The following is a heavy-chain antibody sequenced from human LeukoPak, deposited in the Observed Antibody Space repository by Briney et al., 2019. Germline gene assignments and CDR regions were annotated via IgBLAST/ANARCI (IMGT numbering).Heavy chain of an antibody. V-gene: IGHV1-69*13. CDR2: IIPIFGTA. D-gene: IGHD1-26*01. Sequence: ASVKVSCKASGGTFSSYAISWVRQAPGQGLEWMGGIIPIFGTANYAQKFQGRVTITADESTSTAYMELSSLRSEDTAVYYCARGRRRIVGATTFDYLDYWGQGTLVTVSS. CDR1: GGTFSSYA. CDR3: ARGRRRIVGATTFDYLDY. J-gene: IGHJ4*02.